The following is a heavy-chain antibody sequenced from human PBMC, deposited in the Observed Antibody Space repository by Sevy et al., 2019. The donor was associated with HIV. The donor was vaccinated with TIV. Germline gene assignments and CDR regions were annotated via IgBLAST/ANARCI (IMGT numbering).Heavy chain of an antibody. Sequence: GGSLRFSCVASRFTFSTYVMHWVRQAPGKGLEWVAVIWHDGNSEYYADSVRGRFTISRDDSKNTLYLQMNSLRAEDTAVYYCASEAGYGTDSRPFDYWGQGTLVTVSS. CDR1: RFTFSTYV. CDR3: ASEAGYGTDSRPFDY. D-gene: IGHD5-12*01. CDR2: IWHDGNSE. J-gene: IGHJ4*02. V-gene: IGHV3-33*08.